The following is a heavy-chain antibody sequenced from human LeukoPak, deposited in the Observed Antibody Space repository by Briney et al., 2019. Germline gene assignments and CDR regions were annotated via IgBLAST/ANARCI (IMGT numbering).Heavy chain of an antibody. CDR3: ARRSVLRYFDWPRYYYMDV. D-gene: IGHD3-9*01. J-gene: IGHJ6*03. CDR2: INPNSGGT. V-gene: IGHV1-2*02. Sequence: GASVKVSCKASGYTFTGYYMHWVRQAPGQGLEWMGWINPNSGGTNYAQKLQGRVTMTTDTSTSTAYMELRSLRSDDTAVYYCARRSVLRYFDWPRYYYMDVWGKGTTVTVSS. CDR1: GYTFTGYY.